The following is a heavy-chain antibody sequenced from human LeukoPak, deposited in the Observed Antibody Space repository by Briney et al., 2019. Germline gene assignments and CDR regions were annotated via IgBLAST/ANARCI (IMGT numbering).Heavy chain of an antibody. CDR3: ARDYNSSGYSFDC. CDR1: GYSISSGYY. Sequence: SETLSLTCTVSGYSISSGYYWGWIRQPPGKGLEWIGSIYHSGSTYYNPSLKSRVTISVDTSKNQFPLKLSSVTAADTAVYYCARDYNSSGYSFDCWGQGTLVTVSS. J-gene: IGHJ4*02. CDR2: IYHSGST. V-gene: IGHV4-38-2*02. D-gene: IGHD3-22*01.